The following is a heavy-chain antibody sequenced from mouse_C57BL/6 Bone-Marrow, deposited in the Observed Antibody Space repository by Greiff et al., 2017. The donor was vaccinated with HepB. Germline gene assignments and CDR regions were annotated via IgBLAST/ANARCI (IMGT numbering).Heavy chain of an antibody. D-gene: IGHD1-1*01. J-gene: IGHJ2*01. CDR2: IWSGGST. CDR1: GFSLTSYG. V-gene: IGHV2-2*02. CDR3: ASYGSLDY. Sequence: QVQLQQSGPGLVQPSQSLSITCTASGFSLTSYGVHWVRQSPGKGLEWLGVIWSGGSTDYNAAFISRRSIIKVNSKSQVFFKMNSLQANDTAFYYCASYGSLDYWGQGTTLTVSS.